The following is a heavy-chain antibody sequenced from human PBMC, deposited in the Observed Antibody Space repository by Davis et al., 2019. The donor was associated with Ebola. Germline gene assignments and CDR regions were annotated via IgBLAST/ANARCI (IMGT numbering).Heavy chain of an antibody. CDR2: INPNSGGT. J-gene: IGHJ4*02. Sequence: ASVTVSCKASGYTFTGYYMHWVRQAPGQGLEWMGWINPNSGGTNYAQKFQGWVTITRDTSISTAYMELSRLRSDDTAVYYCARGRYNWNYLGFFWGFDYWGQGTLVTVSS. CDR3: ARGRYNWNYLGFFWGFDY. D-gene: IGHD1-7*01. CDR1: GYTFTGYY. V-gene: IGHV1-2*04.